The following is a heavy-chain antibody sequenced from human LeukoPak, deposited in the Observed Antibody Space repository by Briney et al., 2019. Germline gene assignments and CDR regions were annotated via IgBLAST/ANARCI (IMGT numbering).Heavy chain of an antibody. CDR1: GFTFSSYG. V-gene: IGHV3-30*02. CDR2: IRYDGSNK. D-gene: IGHD3-3*01. Sequence: GGSLRLSCAASGFTFSSYGMHWVRQAPGKGREGVAFIRYDGSNKYYADSVKGRFTISRDNSKNTLYLQMNSLRAEDTAVYYCAKDRDYDFWSGYYDYWGQGTLVTVSS. CDR3: AKDRDYDFWSGYYDY. J-gene: IGHJ4*02.